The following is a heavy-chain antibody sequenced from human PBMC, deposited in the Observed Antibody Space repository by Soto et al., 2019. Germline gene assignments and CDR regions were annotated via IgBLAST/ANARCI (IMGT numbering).Heavy chain of an antibody. CDR3: AHIVVAGLGYYFDY. V-gene: IGHV2-5*02. Sequence: QITLKESGPTLVKPTQPLTLTCTFSGFSLSSTRMAVGWIRHPPGKALEWLALIYWDDDKRYSPFLKSRLTITKDTSKNQVVLTMSNMDPVDTARYYCAHIVVAGLGYYFDYWGQGTLVTVSS. CDR1: GFSLSSTRMA. J-gene: IGHJ4*02. CDR2: IYWDDDK. D-gene: IGHD6-19*01.